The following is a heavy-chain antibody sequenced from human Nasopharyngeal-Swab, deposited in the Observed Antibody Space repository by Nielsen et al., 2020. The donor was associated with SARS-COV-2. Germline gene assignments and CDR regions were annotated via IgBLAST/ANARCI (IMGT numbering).Heavy chain of an antibody. CDR3: AREGIVGATNGLDY. CDR1: GFTFSSYG. Sequence: SCAASGFTFSSYGMHWVRQAPGKGLEWVAVIWYDGSNKYYADSVKGRFTISRDNSKKTLYLQMNSLRAEDTAVYYCAREGIVGATNGLDYWGQGTLATVSS. D-gene: IGHD1-26*01. V-gene: IGHV3-33*01. CDR2: IWYDGSNK. J-gene: IGHJ4*02.